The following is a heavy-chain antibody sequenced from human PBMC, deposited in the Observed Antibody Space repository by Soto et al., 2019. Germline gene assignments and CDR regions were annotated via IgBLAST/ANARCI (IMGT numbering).Heavy chain of an antibody. Sequence: EVQLVESGGGLVKPGGSLRLSCTASGFTFSSYIMNWVRQAPGKGLEWVSSISSSSNYIYYADSMKGRFTISRDNAKNSLYLQMNSLRAEDTAVYYCARENAYGDPNSFDYWGQGTLVTVSS. CDR1: GFTFSSYI. V-gene: IGHV3-21*02. J-gene: IGHJ4*02. CDR3: ARENAYGDPNSFDY. CDR2: ISSSSNYI. D-gene: IGHD4-17*01.